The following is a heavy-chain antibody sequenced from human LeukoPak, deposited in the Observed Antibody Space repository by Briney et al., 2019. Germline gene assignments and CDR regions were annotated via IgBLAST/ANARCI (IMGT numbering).Heavy chain of an antibody. CDR1: GGSISSGSYY. CDR3: ARSSPGDDY. Sequence: SETLSLTCTVSGGSISSGSYYWSWIRQPAGKGLEWIGRIYTSGSTNYNPSLKSRVTISVDTSKNQFSLKLSSVTAADTAVYYCARSSPGDDYWGQGTLVTVSS. D-gene: IGHD2-21*01. CDR2: IYTSGST. V-gene: IGHV4-61*02. J-gene: IGHJ4*02.